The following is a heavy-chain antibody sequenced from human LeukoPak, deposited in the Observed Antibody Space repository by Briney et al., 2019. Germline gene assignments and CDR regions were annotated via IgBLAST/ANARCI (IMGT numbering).Heavy chain of an antibody. V-gene: IGHV4-4*02. D-gene: IGHD3-10*01. CDR3: ARAEGYYGSGSYDWFDP. CDR2: IYHSGST. CDR1: GGPISSSNW. Sequence: SETLSLTCAVSGGPISSSNWWSWVRQPPGKGLEWIGEIYHSGSTNYNPSLKSRVTISVDKSKNQFSLKLSSVTAADTAVYYCARAEGYYGSGSYDWFDPWGQGTLVTVSS. J-gene: IGHJ5*02.